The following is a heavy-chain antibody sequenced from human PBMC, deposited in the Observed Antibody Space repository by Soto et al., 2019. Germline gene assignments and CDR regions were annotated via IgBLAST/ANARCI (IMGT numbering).Heavy chain of an antibody. CDR1: GFTFSSFG. V-gene: IGHV3-30*18. Sequence: PGGSLRLSCAASGFTFSSFGMHWVRQAPGKGLEWVAVISYDGNNKYFADSVKGRFTISRDNSKNTLYLQMNSLRAEDTAVYYCAQDGLRFLEWLSYFDYWGQGTLVTVSS. CDR2: ISYDGNNK. J-gene: IGHJ4*02. D-gene: IGHD3-3*01. CDR3: AQDGLRFLEWLSYFDY.